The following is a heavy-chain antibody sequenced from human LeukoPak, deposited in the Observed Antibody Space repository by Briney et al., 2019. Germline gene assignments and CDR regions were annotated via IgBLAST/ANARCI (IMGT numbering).Heavy chain of an antibody. CDR2: ISYDGSNR. CDR3: ARGHEMATINSPGY. V-gene: IGHV3-30*03. D-gene: IGHD5-24*01. CDR1: GFTFSSYG. Sequence: GGSLRLSCAASGFTFSSYGMHWVRQAPGKGLERVAVISYDGSNRYYADSVKGRFTTSRDNSKNTLYLQMNSLRAEDTAVYYCARGHEMATINSPGYWGQGTLVTVSS. J-gene: IGHJ4*02.